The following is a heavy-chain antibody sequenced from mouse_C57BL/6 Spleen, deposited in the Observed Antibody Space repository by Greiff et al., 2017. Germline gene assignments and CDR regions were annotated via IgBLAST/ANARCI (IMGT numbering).Heavy chain of an antibody. J-gene: IGHJ3*01. CDR3: TTNYSNYGAWFAY. D-gene: IGHD2-5*01. CDR2: IDPEDGDP. Sequence: VQLQQSGAELVRPGASVKLSCTASGFNIKDYYMHWVKQRPEQGLEWIGRIDPEDGDPEYAPKFPGKATMTTDTSTNTAYLQLSSLTAEDTAVYYCTTNYSNYGAWFAYWGQGTLVTVSA. CDR1: GFNIKDYY. V-gene: IGHV14-1*01.